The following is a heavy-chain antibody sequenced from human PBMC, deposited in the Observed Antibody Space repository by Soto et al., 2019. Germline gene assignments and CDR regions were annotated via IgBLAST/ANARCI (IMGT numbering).Heavy chain of an antibody. CDR3: AREPYHYDSSGYYDC. D-gene: IGHD3-22*01. CDR1: GGSTTSGGYY. J-gene: IGHJ4*02. Sequence: SETLSLTCTVSGGSTTSGGYYWNWIRQHPGKGLEWIGYIHHSGSNYHNPSLESRVTMSIDTSKHQISLKLSSVTAADTAIYYCAREPYHYDSSGYYDCWGQGTLVTVSS. CDR2: IHHSGSN. V-gene: IGHV4-31*03.